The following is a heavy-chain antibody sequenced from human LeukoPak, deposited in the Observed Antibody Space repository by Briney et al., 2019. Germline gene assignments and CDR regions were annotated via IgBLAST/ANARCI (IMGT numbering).Heavy chain of an antibody. D-gene: IGHD2-2*02. V-gene: IGHV1-2*02. CDR2: INPNSGGT. Sequence: ASVKVSCKASGYTFTGQYMHWVRQAPGQGLEWMGWINPNSGGTNYAQKFQGRVTMTRDTSISTAYMELSRLRSDDTAVYYCARDLAGGYTGFDYWGQGTLVTVSS. J-gene: IGHJ4*02. CDR1: GYTFTGQY. CDR3: ARDLAGGYTGFDY.